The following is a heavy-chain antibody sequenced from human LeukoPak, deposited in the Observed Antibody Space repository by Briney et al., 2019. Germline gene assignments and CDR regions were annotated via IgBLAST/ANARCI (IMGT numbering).Heavy chain of an antibody. CDR1: GFTFSRYA. V-gene: IGHV3-64D*06. D-gene: IGHD3-9*01. J-gene: IGHJ3*02. CDR2: ISSSGGST. CDR3: VKSAGFDWLSPLDAFDI. Sequence: QAGGSLTLSCSASGFTFSRYAMHWVRQAPGKGLEYVSAISSSGGSTYYADSVKGRFTISRDNSEDTLYLQMSSLRAEDTTVYYCVKSAGFDWLSPLDAFDIWGQETMVTVSS.